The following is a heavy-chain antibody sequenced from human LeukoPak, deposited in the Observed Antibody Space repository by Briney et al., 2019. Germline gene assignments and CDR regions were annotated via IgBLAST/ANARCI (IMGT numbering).Heavy chain of an antibody. D-gene: IGHD3-10*01. Sequence: GESLKISCQGSGYHFGTSWIGRVRQIPGKGLGWMGLIYPGESETRYSPSFEGQVTISADKSISTAYLQWTSLRASDTAMYYCARREYYYGYCDSWGQGTLVTVSS. CDR1: GYHFGTSW. CDR2: IYPGESET. J-gene: IGHJ4*02. V-gene: IGHV5-51*01. CDR3: ARREYYYGYCDS.